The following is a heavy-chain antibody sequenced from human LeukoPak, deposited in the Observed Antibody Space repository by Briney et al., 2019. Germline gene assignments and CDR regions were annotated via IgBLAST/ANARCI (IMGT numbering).Heavy chain of an antibody. J-gene: IGHJ6*02. CDR1: GYTFTSYG. V-gene: IGHV1-18*01. CDR3: AKVVRTGTTSYYYYGMDV. Sequence: ASVKVSCKASGYTFTSYGISWVRQAPGQGLEWMGWISAYNGNTNYAQKLQGRVTMTTDTSTSTAYMELRSLRSDDTAVYYCAKVVRTGTTSYYYYGMDVWGQGTTVTVSS. D-gene: IGHD1-1*01. CDR2: ISAYNGNT.